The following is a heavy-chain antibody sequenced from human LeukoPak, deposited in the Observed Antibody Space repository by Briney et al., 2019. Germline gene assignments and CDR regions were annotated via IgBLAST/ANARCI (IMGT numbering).Heavy chain of an antibody. J-gene: IGHJ4*02. CDR2: IKQDGSER. V-gene: IGHV3-7*01. D-gene: IGHD3-9*01. CDR3: ARVTPYYDILTGYYLTSYFDY. Sequence: GGSLRLSCAASGFTFSSYWMSWVRQAPGKGLEWVANIKQDGSERYYVDSVKGRFTISRDNAKNSLYLQMNSLRAEDTAVYYCARVTPYYDILTGYYLTSYFDYWGQGTLVTVSS. CDR1: GFTFSSYW.